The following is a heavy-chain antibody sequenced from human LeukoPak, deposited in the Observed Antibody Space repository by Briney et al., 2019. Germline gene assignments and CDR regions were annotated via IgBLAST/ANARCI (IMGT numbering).Heavy chain of an antibody. D-gene: IGHD3-22*01. J-gene: IGHJ4*02. Sequence: TAGSLRLSCAASGFTFSSYAMSWVRQAPGKGLEWVSAVSGSGGTTYYVDSVKGRFTISRDNSKNTLYLQMNSLRAEDTAVYYCAKSRFYYDSTGYTLDHWGQGTLVTVSS. CDR3: AKSRFYYDSTGYTLDH. CDR1: GFTFSSYA. CDR2: VSGSGGTT. V-gene: IGHV3-23*01.